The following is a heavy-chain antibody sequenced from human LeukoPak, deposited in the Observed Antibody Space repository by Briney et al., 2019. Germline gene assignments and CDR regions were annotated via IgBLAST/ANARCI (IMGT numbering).Heavy chain of an antibody. V-gene: IGHV3-48*01. J-gene: IGHJ6*03. CDR2: ISSTSTTI. Sequence: GGSLRLSCAASGFTFSVYSMNWFRQAPGRGLEWVSYISSTSTTIYYKDSVKGRFTISRDNAKNSLYLHMNSLRAEDTAVYYCARVRGKGNYGGSHMDVWGKGTTVTVSS. CDR1: GFTFSVYS. D-gene: IGHD2-15*01. CDR3: ARVRGKGNYGGSHMDV.